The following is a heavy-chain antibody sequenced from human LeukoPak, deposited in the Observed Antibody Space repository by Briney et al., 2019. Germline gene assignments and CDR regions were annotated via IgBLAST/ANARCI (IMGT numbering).Heavy chain of an antibody. V-gene: IGHV4-39*01. CDR1: GGSISSSSYY. Sequence: PSETLSLTCTVSGGSISSSSYYWGWIRQPPGKGLEWIGSIYYSGSTYYNPSLKSRVTTSVDTSKNQFSLKLSSVTAADTAVYYCARLFGNSDFDYWGQGTLVTVSS. CDR3: ARLFGNSDFDY. D-gene: IGHD4-23*01. J-gene: IGHJ4*02. CDR2: IYYSGST.